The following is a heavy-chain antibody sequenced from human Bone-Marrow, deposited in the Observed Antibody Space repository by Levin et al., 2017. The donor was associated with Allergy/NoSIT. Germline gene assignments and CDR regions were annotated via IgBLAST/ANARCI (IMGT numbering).Heavy chain of an antibody. CDR3: ARSYNYGWEFDF. V-gene: IGHV4-34*01. Sequence: SQTLSLTCAVSGGSFTTYYWSWIRQSPGKGLEWIGETKHGGSTNYNPSLKSRVTISMDTSENSFSLVLSSVTAADTAVYFCARSYNYGWEFDFWGQGTLVSVSS. D-gene: IGHD5-24*01. J-gene: IGHJ4*02. CDR1: GGSFTTYY. CDR2: TKHGGST.